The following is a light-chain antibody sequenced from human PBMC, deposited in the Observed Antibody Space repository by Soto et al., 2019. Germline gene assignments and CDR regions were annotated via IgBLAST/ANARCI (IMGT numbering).Light chain of an antibody. CDR1: HASSNM. Sequence: VLAQSPATLSVSPGESVTLSCRATHASSNMAACHLQRPGQARRLLMYGACTRATDTQARFSGRGSGTEFTLTITVQQSEYFAVYYQKQYNCWPWTFGLGTKVDI. CDR2: GAC. V-gene: IGKV3-15*01. CDR3: KQYNCWPWT. J-gene: IGKJ1*01.